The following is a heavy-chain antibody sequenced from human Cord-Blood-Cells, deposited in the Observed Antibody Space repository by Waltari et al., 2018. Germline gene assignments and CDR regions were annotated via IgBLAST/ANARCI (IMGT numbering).Heavy chain of an antibody. Sequence: QVQLVQSGAEVKKPGASVKVSCKASGYTSTSYAMHWVRQAPGQRLEWMGWSNAGNGKTKYSRKFQGRVTITRDTSASTAYMELSSLRSEDTAVYYCARGSYSSSSWYFDLWGRGTLVTVSS. J-gene: IGHJ2*01. D-gene: IGHD6-6*01. CDR3: ARGSYSSSSWYFDL. V-gene: IGHV1-3*01. CDR2: SNAGNGKT. CDR1: GYTSTSYA.